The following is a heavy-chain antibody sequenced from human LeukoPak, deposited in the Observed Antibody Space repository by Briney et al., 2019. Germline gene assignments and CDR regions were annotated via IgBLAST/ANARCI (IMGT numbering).Heavy chain of an antibody. J-gene: IGHJ4*02. Sequence: GGSLRLSCAASGFTFSNAWMSWVRQAPGKGLEWVGRIKSKTDGGTTDYAAPVKGRLTTSRDDSKNTLYLQMNSLKTEDTAVYYCTTGFVVVPAAIAMSDYWGQGTLVTVSS. D-gene: IGHD2-2*01. CDR1: GFTFSNAW. V-gene: IGHV3-15*01. CDR3: TTGFVVVPAAIAMSDY. CDR2: IKSKTDGGTT.